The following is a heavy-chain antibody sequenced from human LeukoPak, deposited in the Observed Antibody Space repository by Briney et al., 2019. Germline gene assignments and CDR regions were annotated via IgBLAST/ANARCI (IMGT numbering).Heavy chain of an antibody. D-gene: IGHD3-10*01. CDR1: GASVSSYY. CDR2: IYYSGST. V-gene: IGHV4-59*02. CDR3: ARAYGSGSYSVIARVVY. Sequence: SETLSLTCTVSGASVSSYYWSWIRQPPGKGLEWIGYIYYSGSTNYNPSLKSRVTISLDTSKNQFSLKMSSVTAADTAVYYCARAYGSGSYSVIARVVYWGQGTLVTVSS. J-gene: IGHJ4*02.